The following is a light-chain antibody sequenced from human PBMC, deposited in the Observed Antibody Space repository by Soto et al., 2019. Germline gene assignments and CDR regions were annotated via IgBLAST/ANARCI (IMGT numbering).Light chain of an antibody. Sequence: DIQMTQSPSSLSASVGDRVTITCRASQGMSNYLAWYQQKAGKVPELLIYAASTLQSGVPSRFSGTGSGTDFTLTISSLQPEDVATYYCQKYNSAWWTFGQGTKVDIK. CDR3: QKYNSAWWT. V-gene: IGKV1-27*01. CDR2: AAS. CDR1: QGMSNY. J-gene: IGKJ1*01.